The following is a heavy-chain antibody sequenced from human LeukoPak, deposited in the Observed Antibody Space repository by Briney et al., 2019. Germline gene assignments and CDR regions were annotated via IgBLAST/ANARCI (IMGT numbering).Heavy chain of an antibody. Sequence: ASVKVSCKASGYTFTSYGISWVRQAPGQGLEWMGWISAYNGNTNYAQKLQGRVTMTTDTSTSTAYMELRSLRSDDTAVYYCAREYYYGSSGDYYFDYWGQGTLVTVSS. CDR2: ISAYNGNT. CDR3: AREYYYGSSGDYYFDY. D-gene: IGHD3-22*01. J-gene: IGHJ4*02. CDR1: GYTFTSYG. V-gene: IGHV1-18*01.